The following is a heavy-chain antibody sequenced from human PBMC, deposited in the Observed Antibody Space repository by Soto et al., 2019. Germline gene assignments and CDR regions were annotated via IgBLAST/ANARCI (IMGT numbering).Heavy chain of an antibody. CDR1: GGTFSSYA. D-gene: IGHD3-22*01. V-gene: IGHV1-69*01. Sequence: QVQLVQSGAEVKKPGSSVKVSCKASGGTFSSYAISWVRQAPGQGLEWMGGIIPIFGTANYAQKFQGRVTITAAESTSTDYMEPGSLGSEDTAVYYCAGEVGSSGYYDASGLDPWGKGPLVTVSS. CDR2: IIPIFGTA. CDR3: AGEVGSSGYYDASGLDP. J-gene: IGHJ5*02.